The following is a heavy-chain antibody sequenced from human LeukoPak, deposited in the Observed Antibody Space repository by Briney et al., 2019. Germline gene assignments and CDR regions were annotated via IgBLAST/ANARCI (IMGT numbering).Heavy chain of an antibody. CDR3: AGRRYYYGSGSYPSDY. Sequence: KTSETLSLTCAVYGGSFSGYYWSWIRQPPGKGLEWIGEINHSGSTNYNPSLKSRVTISVDTSKNQFSLKLSSVTAADTAVYYCAGRRYYYGSGSYPSDYWGQGTLVTVSS. D-gene: IGHD3-10*01. J-gene: IGHJ4*02. V-gene: IGHV4-34*01. CDR2: INHSGST. CDR1: GGSFSGYY.